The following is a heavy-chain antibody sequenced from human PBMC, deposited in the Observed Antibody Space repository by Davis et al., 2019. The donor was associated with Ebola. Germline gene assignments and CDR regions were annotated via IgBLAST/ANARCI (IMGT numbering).Heavy chain of an antibody. V-gene: IGHV3-72*01. CDR1: GFPSSVYF. D-gene: IGHD1/OR15-1a*01. J-gene: IGHJ4*02. CDR2: SRNKENRYST. CDR3: VTENWYRFES. Sequence: GGSLRPSCAASGFPSSVYFMDWVRLPPGKGLEWVGLSRNKENRYSTEYAASVKGRFTIARDDSKNLLYLEMNGLRTEDTAVYYCVTENWYRFESWGQGTLVTVSS.